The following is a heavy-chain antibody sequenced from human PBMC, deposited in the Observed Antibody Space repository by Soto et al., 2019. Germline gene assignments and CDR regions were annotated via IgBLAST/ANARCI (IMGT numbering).Heavy chain of an antibody. J-gene: IGHJ4*02. V-gene: IGHV3-30-3*01. CDR3: ARDKDAVAHLDY. Sequence: GSLRLSGAASGFTFSSYAMHWVRQAPGKGLEWVAVISYDGSNKYYADSVKGRFTISRDNSKNTLYLQMNSLRAEDTAVYYCARDKDAVAHLDYWGQGTLVIVSS. D-gene: IGHD2-21*01. CDR2: ISYDGSNK. CDR1: GFTFSSYA.